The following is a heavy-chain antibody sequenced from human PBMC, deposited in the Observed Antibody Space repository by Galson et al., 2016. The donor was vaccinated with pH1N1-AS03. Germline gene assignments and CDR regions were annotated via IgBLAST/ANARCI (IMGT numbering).Heavy chain of an antibody. CDR3: VRESEISGVVFFNY. CDR2: ISAYYGDT. D-gene: IGHD3-3*01. J-gene: IGHJ4*02. Sequence: SVKVSCKASGYTFTTDGISWVRQAPGQGLEWMGWISAYYGDTHFAHKFQERVTLTRDTPTATVYMELRNLRSDDTAVYYCVRESEISGVVFFNYWGQGTLVTVSS. V-gene: IGHV1-18*01. CDR1: GYTFTTDG.